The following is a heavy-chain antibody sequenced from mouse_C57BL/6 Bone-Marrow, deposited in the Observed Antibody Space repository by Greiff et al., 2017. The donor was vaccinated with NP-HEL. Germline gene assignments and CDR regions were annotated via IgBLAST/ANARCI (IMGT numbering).Heavy chain of an antibody. Sequence: EVQLQESGGGLVKPGGSLKLSCAASGFTFSSYAMSWVRQTPEKRLAWVATISDGGSYTYYPDNVKGRFTISRDNAKNNLYLQMSHLKSEDTAMYYCAREDPSVGFAYWGQGTLVTVSA. D-gene: IGHD1-1*02. CDR3: AREDPSVGFAY. J-gene: IGHJ3*01. V-gene: IGHV5-4*01. CDR2: ISDGGSYT. CDR1: GFTFSSYA.